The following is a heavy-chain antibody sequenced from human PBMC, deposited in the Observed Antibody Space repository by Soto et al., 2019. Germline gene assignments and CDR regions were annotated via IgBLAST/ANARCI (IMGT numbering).Heavy chain of an antibody. J-gene: IGHJ6*02. Sequence: GASVKVSCKASGYTFTSYGISWVRQAPGQGLEWMGWISAYNGKTNYAQKLQGRVTMTTDTSTSTAYMELSSLRSEDTAVYYCARSPLLPPYSRYMDVWGQGTTVTVSS. V-gene: IGHV1-18*01. D-gene: IGHD6-13*01. CDR1: GYTFTSYG. CDR2: ISAYNGKT. CDR3: ARSPLLPPYSRYMDV.